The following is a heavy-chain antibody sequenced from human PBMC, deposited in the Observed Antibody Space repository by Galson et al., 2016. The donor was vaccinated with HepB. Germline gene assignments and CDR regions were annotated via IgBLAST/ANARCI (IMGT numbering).Heavy chain of an antibody. Sequence: SLRLSCAVSGLTFSTYWMHWVRQVPGKGLVWVSRINGDGSSTNYADSVKGRFIISRDNAKNTLYLQLNSLRAEDTAVYYCARDIGGSYFGGFENWGQGTLVTVSS. V-gene: IGHV3-74*01. CDR2: INGDGSST. CDR3: ARDIGGSYFGGFEN. CDR1: GLTFSTYW. J-gene: IGHJ4*02. D-gene: IGHD1-26*01.